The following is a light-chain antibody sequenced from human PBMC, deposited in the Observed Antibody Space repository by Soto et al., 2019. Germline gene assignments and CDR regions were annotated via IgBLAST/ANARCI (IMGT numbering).Light chain of an antibody. Sequence: DVQMTQSPSTLSASVGDRVTITCRASQSISSWLAWYQQKPGKAPKVLIYKASSLESGVPSRFSGSGSGTEFTLTISGLQPDDFATYYCQHYNSYSEAFGQGTKVDIK. CDR3: QHYNSYSEA. CDR2: KAS. CDR1: QSISSW. V-gene: IGKV1-5*03. J-gene: IGKJ1*01.